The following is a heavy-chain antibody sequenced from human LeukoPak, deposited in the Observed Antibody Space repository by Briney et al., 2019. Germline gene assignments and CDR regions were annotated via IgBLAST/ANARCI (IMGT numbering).Heavy chain of an antibody. CDR3: ARLGSYHDF. CDR2: IHTSGGS. CDR1: GASISHYY. V-gene: IGHV4-4*09. D-gene: IGHD1-26*01. Sequence: SETLSLTCTVSGASISHYYWSWIRQTPEKGLEWMGHIHTSGGSSPYPSLKSRLTMSIETSRNQFSLKLTSVTAADTAVYFCARLGSYHDFWGQGALVTVSS. J-gene: IGHJ4*02.